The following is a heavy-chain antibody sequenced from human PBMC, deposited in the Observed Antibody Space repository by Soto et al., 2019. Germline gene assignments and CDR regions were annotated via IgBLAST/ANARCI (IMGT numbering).Heavy chain of an antibody. J-gene: IGHJ4*02. CDR3: AKDLSWGQCDY. D-gene: IGHD3-16*01. CDR2: VSHDGRNT. CDR1: GFTFSDYA. V-gene: IGHV3-30*18. Sequence: SLRLSCAASGFTFSDYAMHWVRQAPGKGLEWVAVVSHDGRNTHYADSVRGQFTISRDNSKSTLYLQMNSLRAEDTAVYYCAKDLSWGQCDYWGQGALVTVSS.